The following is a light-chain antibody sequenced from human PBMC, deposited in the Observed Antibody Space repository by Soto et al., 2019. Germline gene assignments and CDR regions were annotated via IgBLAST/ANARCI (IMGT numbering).Light chain of an antibody. J-gene: IGKJ1*01. V-gene: IGKV3-20*01. CDR2: GAS. Sequence: EIVLTQSPGTLSLSPGEGATLSCRASQSISSSYLAWYQHNRGQAPRLLIYGASTRAAGTPDRFSGSGFGTDFTLTISRLEPEDFAVYYCQQYGSSRWTFGQGTKV. CDR1: QSISSSY. CDR3: QQYGSSRWT.